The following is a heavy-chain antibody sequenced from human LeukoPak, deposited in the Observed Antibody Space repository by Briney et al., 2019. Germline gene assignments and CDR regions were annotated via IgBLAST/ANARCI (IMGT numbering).Heavy chain of an antibody. V-gene: IGHV3-74*01. D-gene: IGHD4-17*01. CDR1: GFTFSSYA. Sequence: GGSLRLSCAASGFTFSSYAMSWVRQAPGKGLVWVSRINSDGRTTDYADSVKGRFTISRDNAKNTLYLQMNSLRDEDTAIYFCTRTGDYYYAHWGQGTLVTVSS. CDR3: TRTGDYYYAH. J-gene: IGHJ4*02. CDR2: INSDGRTT.